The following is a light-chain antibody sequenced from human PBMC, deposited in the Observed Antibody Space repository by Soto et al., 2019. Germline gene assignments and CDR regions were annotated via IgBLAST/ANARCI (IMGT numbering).Light chain of an antibody. J-gene: IGLJ2*01. Sequence: QSVLTQPASVSGSPGQSITISCTGTNSDVGSYNLVAWYQHHPGKAPKLLIYEGSQRSSGVSNRFSGSKSGNTASLAISGLQSEYVADYYCCSYAGSNTFVIFGGGTNVTVL. CDR3: CSYAGSNTFVI. CDR1: NSDVGSYNL. V-gene: IGLV2-23*03. CDR2: EGS.